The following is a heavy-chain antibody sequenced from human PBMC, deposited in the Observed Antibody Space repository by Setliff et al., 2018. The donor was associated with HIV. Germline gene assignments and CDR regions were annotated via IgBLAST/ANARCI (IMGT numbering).Heavy chain of an antibody. J-gene: IGHJ4*02. CDR3: AREIGDSGWFMMFDY. CDR2: IKPDGSER. Sequence: PGGSLRLSCTASGFTVSSNWMSWVRQAPGKGLEWVANIKPDGSERYYVDSVKGRFTISRDNAKNSLYLQMSSLRAEDTAVYYCAREIGDSGWFMMFDYWGQGTLVTVSS. D-gene: IGHD6-13*01. CDR1: GFTVSSNW. V-gene: IGHV3-7*01.